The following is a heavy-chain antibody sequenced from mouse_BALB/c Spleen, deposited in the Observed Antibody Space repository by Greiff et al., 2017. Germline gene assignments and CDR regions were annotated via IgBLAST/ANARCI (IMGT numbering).Heavy chain of an antibody. J-gene: IGHJ3*01. V-gene: IGHV1S56*01. Sequence: VQLQQPGSELVRPGASVKLSCKASGYTFTSYWIHWVKQRPGQGLEWIGWIYPGNVNTKYNEKFKGKATLTADKSSSTAYMQLSSLTSEDSAVYFCARGDYGNYAFAYWGQGTLVTVSA. CDR3: ARGDYGNYAFAY. CDR2: IYPGNVNT. CDR1: GYTFTSYW. D-gene: IGHD2-1*01.